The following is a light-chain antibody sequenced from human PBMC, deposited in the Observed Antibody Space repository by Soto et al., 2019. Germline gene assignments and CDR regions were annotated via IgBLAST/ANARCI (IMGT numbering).Light chain of an antibody. CDR2: DDS. V-gene: IGLV3-21*02. J-gene: IGLJ1*01. Sequence: SYELTQPPSVSVAPGQTATVTCGGNNVGSKSVHWYQQKPGQAPVLVVYDDSDRPSGSPERFSGSNSGNTATLTISRVEAGDEADYYCQVWDTSSDQGGFGTGTKVTV. CDR3: QVWDTSSDQGG. CDR1: NVGSKS.